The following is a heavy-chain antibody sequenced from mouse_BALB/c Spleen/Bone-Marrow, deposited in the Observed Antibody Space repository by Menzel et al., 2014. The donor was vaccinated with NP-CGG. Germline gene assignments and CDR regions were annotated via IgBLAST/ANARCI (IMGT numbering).Heavy chain of an antibody. V-gene: IGHV1S81*02. CDR2: INPSNGGT. CDR1: GYTFSSYY. CDR3: TRSNYGYWYYDV. Sequence: VQLQQSGAELVKPGASVKLSCKASGYTFSSYYMYWVKQRPGQGLEWIGEINPSNGGTKFNEKFKNKATLTVDKSSSTAYMQLSSLTSEDSAVYYCTRSNYGYWYYDVWGAGATVTVSS. D-gene: IGHD1-1*01. J-gene: IGHJ1*01.